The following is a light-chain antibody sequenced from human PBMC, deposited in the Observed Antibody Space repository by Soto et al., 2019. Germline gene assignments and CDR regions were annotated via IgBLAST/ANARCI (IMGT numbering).Light chain of an antibody. V-gene: IGKV3-11*01. J-gene: IGKJ5*01. CDR2: DAS. CDR3: QQRSNWPPST. Sequence: EIALTQSPVTLSLSPGERATLSCRASQSVSSYLAWYQQKPGQAPRLLIHDASNRATGIPARFSGSGSGTDFTLTISSLEPEDFAVYYCQQRSNWPPSTFGPGTRLDIK. CDR1: QSVSSY.